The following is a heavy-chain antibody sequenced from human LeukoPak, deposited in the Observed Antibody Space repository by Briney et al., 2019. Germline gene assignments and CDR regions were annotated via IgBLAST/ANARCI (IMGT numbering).Heavy chain of an antibody. V-gene: IGHV3-30*18. CDR1: GFTFSSYG. D-gene: IGHD3-3*01. CDR2: ISYDGSNK. J-gene: IGHJ6*02. CDR3: AKDSYYDFWSGYYTDYYYYGMDV. Sequence: GGSLRLSCAASGFTFSSYGMHWVRQAPGKGLEWVAVISYDGSNKYYADSVKGRFTISRDNSKNTLYLQMNSLRAEDTAVYHCAKDSYYDFWSGYYTDYYYYGMDVWGQGTTVTVSS.